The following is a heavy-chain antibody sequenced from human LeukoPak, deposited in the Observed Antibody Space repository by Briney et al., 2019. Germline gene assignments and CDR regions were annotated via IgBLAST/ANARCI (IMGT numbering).Heavy chain of an antibody. D-gene: IGHD3-10*01. Sequence: ASVTVSCKASGYTFTGYYMHWVRQAPGQGLEWMGWINPNSGGTNYAQKFQGRVTMTRDTSISTAYMELSRLRSDDTAVYYCARGRPMVRGVWNDYWGQGTLVTVSS. CDR1: GYTFTGYY. CDR2: INPNSGGT. CDR3: ARGRPMVRGVWNDY. V-gene: IGHV1-2*02. J-gene: IGHJ4*02.